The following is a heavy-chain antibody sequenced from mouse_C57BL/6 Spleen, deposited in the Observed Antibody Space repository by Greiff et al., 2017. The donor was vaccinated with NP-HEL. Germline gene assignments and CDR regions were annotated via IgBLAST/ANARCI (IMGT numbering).Heavy chain of an antibody. CDR2: IDPETGGT. V-gene: IGHV1-15*01. D-gene: IGHD1-1*01. CDR1: GYTFTDYE. Sequence: VQLQESGAELVRPGASVTLSCKASGYTFTDYEMHWVKQTPVHGLEWIGAIDPETGGTAYNQKFKGKAILTADKSSSTAYMELRSLTSEDSAVYYCTRGRYYGSSYSWYFDVWGTGTTVTVSS. CDR3: TRGRYYGSSYSWYFDV. J-gene: IGHJ1*03.